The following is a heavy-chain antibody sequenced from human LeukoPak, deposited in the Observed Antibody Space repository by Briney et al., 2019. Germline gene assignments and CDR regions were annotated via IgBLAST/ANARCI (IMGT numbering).Heavy chain of an antibody. J-gene: IGHJ4*02. CDR2: IKQDGSEK. Sequence: GGSLRLSSGASGFTLSSYWMTWVRQAPGKGLEWVGNIKQDGSEKQHVDSVRGRFTISRDNAKNSLYLQMNSLRVEDTAVYYCARDGFVGAADYWGQGTLATVSS. CDR1: GFTLSSYW. CDR3: ARDGFVGAADY. D-gene: IGHD6-13*01. V-gene: IGHV3-7*01.